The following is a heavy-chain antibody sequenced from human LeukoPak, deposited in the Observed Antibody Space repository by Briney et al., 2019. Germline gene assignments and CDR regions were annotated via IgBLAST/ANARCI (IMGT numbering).Heavy chain of an antibody. V-gene: IGHV1-8*03. D-gene: IGHD1-1*01. J-gene: IGHJ4*02. CDR1: GYTFTSYD. CDR3: ARVRRPIYYFDY. Sequence: ASVKVSCKASGYTFTSYDINWVRQATGQGLEWMGWMNPNSGNTGYAQKFQGRVTITRNTSISIAYMELSSLRSEDTAVYYCARVRRPIYYFDYWGQGTLVTVSS. CDR2: MNPNSGNT.